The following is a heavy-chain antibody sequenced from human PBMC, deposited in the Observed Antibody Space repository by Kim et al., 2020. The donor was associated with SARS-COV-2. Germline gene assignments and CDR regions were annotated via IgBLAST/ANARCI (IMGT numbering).Heavy chain of an antibody. CDR3: MRHSGPSNDDYY. CDR2: VYPGDFDI. CDR1: GYVFSRFW. V-gene: IGHV5-51*01. Sequence: GESLKISCQTSGYVFSRFWIAWVRQMPGQGLEWMGFVYPGDFDIRYSPSFQGRVVISADTSTNTAYIQWNSLKSSDTAIYYCMRHSGPSNDDYYWGPGTLVTVPS. D-gene: IGHD1-1*01. J-gene: IGHJ4*02.